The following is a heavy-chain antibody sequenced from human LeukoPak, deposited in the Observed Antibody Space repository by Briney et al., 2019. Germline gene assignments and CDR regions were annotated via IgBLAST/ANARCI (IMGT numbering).Heavy chain of an antibody. Sequence: SETLSLTCTVSGGSISSYYWSWIRQPPGKGLEWIGYIYYSGSTNYNPSLKSRVTISVDTSKNQFSLKLSSVTAADTAVYYCARDYCSSTSCYSGSAWFDPWGQGTLVTVSS. CDR2: IYYSGST. CDR3: ARDYCSSTSCYSGSAWFDP. D-gene: IGHD2-2*01. V-gene: IGHV4-59*01. J-gene: IGHJ5*02. CDR1: GGSISSYY.